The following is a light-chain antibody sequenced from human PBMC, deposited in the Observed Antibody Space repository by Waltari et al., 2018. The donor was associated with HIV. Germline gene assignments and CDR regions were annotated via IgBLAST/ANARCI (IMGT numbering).Light chain of an antibody. CDR3: QSYDSSLSNVL. J-gene: IGLJ2*01. CDR2: GST. CDR1: SSNIGAGYD. Sequence: QSVLTQPPSVPGAPGQRVTISCTGSSSNIGAGYDVHWYQHLPGTAPKLLIYGSTTRPSGVPDRFSGSKSGTSASLAITGLQAEDEADYYCQSYDSSLSNVLFGGGTRLTVL. V-gene: IGLV1-40*01.